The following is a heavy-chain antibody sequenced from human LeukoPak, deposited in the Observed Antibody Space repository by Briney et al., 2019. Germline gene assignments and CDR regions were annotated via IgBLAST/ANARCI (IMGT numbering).Heavy chain of an antibody. CDR2: SHNSGST. Sequence: SETLSLTCGVSGGSISSSNWWSWIRQAPGKGLEWIGYSHNSGSTDYNPSLKGRVTISVDTSKNQLSLKLSSVTAADTAVYYCAREMNYYDSTGYYLHYLDYWGQGTLVTVSS. CDR3: AREMNYYDSTGYYLHYLDY. D-gene: IGHD3-22*01. J-gene: IGHJ4*02. V-gene: IGHV4-61*01. CDR1: GGSISSSNW.